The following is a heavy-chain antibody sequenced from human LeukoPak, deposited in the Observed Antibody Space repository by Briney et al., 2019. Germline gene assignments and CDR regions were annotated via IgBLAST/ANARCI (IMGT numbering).Heavy chain of an antibody. CDR3: ATSTVTQNYYYYGMDV. J-gene: IGHJ6*02. V-gene: IGHV1-8*01. Sequence: ASVKVSCKASGYTFTSYDINWVRQATGQGLEWMGWMNPNSGNTGYAQKFQGRVTMTRNTSISTAYMELSSLRSEDTAVYYCATSTVTQNYYYYGMDVWGQGTTVTVSS. CDR1: GYTFTSYD. CDR2: MNPNSGNT. D-gene: IGHD4-11*01.